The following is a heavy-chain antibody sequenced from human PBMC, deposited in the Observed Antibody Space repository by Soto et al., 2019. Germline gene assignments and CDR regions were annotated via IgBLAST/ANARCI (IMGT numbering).Heavy chain of an antibody. Sequence: QVQLVQSGAEVKKPGASVKVSGKASGYTFTSYAMHWVRQAPGQRLEWMGWINAGNGNTKYSQKFQGRVTITRDTSASTAYMELSSLRSEDTAVYYCARESSWYYFDYWGQGTLVTVSS. CDR2: INAGNGNT. D-gene: IGHD6-13*01. CDR1: GYTFTSYA. J-gene: IGHJ4*02. V-gene: IGHV1-3*01. CDR3: ARESSWYYFDY.